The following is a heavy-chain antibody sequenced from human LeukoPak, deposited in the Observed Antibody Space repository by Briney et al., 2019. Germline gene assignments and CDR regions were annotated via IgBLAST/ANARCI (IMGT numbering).Heavy chain of an antibody. CDR1: GFTFSSYS. CDR3: ARGIAVPGATYPAFYGMDV. V-gene: IGHV3-21*01. J-gene: IGHJ6*02. D-gene: IGHD6-19*01. Sequence: GGSLRLSCAASGFTFSSYSMNWVRQAPGKGLEWVSSISSSSSYIYYADSVKGRFTISRDNAKNSLYLQMNSLRAEDTAVYYCARGIAVPGATYPAFYGMDVWGQGTTVTVSS. CDR2: ISSSSSYI.